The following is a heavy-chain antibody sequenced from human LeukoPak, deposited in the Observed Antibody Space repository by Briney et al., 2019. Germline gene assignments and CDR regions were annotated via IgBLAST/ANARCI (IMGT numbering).Heavy chain of an antibody. D-gene: IGHD4-11*01. CDR2: INSDGSST. V-gene: IGHV3-74*01. CDR1: GFTFSSYW. Sequence: GGSLRLSCAASGFTFSSYWMHWVRQAPGKGLVWVSRINSDGSSTSYADSVKGRFTISRDNAKNTLYLQLNSLRAEDTAVYYCARAHSNPPYYYYYMDVWGKGTTVTVSS. CDR3: ARAHSNPPYYYYYMDV. J-gene: IGHJ6*03.